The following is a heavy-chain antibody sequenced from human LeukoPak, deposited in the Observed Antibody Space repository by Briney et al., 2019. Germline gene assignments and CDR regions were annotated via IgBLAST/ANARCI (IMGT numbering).Heavy chain of an antibody. V-gene: IGHV3-15*01. D-gene: IGHD6-13*01. CDR2: IKSKTDGGTT. CDR3: AKMFYPAIAAADFFDY. Sequence: GGSLRLSCAASGFTFNNAWMSWVRQAPGKGLEWVGRIKSKTDGGTTDYAAPVKGRFTISRDDSKNTLFLQMNSLKTEDTAVYYCAKMFYPAIAAADFFDYWGQGTLVTVSS. CDR1: GFTFNNAW. J-gene: IGHJ4*02.